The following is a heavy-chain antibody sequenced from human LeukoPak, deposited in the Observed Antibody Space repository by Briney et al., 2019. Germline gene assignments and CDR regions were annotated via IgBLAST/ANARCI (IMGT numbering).Heavy chain of an antibody. Sequence: ASVKVSCKASGYTFTSYGISWVRQAPGQGLEWMGWINPNSGGTNYAQKFQGRVTMTRDTSISTAYMELSRLRSDDTAVYYCASISSGWYTLRGAFDIWGQGTMVTVSS. CDR2: INPNSGGT. CDR3: ASISSGWYTLRGAFDI. CDR1: GYTFTSYG. J-gene: IGHJ3*02. D-gene: IGHD6-19*01. V-gene: IGHV1-2*02.